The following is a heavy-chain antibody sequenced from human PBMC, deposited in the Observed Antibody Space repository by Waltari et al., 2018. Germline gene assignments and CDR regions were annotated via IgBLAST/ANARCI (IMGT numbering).Heavy chain of an antibody. CDR2: IYSGGST. CDR3: AGGIVATTFDY. J-gene: IGHJ4*02. CDR1: GYTFTSYA. V-gene: IGHV3-NL1*01. Sequence: QVQLVQSGAEVKKPGASVKVSCKASGYTFTSYAMHWVRQAPGQRLEWVSVIYSGGSTYYADSVKGRFTISRDNSKNTLYLQMNSLRAEDTAVYYCAGGIVATTFDYWGQGTLVTVSS. D-gene: IGHD5-12*01.